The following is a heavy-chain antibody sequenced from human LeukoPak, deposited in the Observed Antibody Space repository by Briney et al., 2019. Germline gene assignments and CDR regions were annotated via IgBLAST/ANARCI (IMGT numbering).Heavy chain of an antibody. V-gene: IGHV3-20*04. CDR3: ARDFNIVARGDAFDI. CDR2: INWNGGST. J-gene: IGHJ3*02. CDR1: GFTFDDYG. Sequence: PGGSLRLSCAASGFTFDDYGMSWVRQAPGKGLEWVSGINWNGGSTGYADSVKGRFTISRDNAKNSLYLQMNSLRAEDTALYYCARDFNIVARGDAFDIWGQGTMVTVSS. D-gene: IGHD2-21*01.